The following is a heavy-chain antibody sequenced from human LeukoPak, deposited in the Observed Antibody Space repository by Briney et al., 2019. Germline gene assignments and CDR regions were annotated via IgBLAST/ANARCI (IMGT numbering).Heavy chain of an antibody. CDR2: IDHSGSII. Sequence: GGSLRLSCAVSGFTFSGSYMSWVRQALGKGLEWVSDIDHSGSIIWYADSVKGRFTISRDNAKNSLSLQMNSLRAEDTAVYYCAREGYTSSWYTNYYYYMDVWGKGTTVTVSS. CDR1: GFTFSGSY. V-gene: IGHV3-11*01. D-gene: IGHD6-13*01. CDR3: AREGYTSSWYTNYYYYMDV. J-gene: IGHJ6*03.